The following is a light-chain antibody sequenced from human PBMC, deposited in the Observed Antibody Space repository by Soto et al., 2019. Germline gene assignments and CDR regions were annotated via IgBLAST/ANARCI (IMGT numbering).Light chain of an antibody. CDR2: DVS. CDR3: SSYTSSSPLV. J-gene: IGLJ2*01. V-gene: IGLV2-14*01. Sequence: QSVLTQTASVSGSAGQSITISCTGTSSDVGGYNSVSWYQQHPGKAPKLMIYDVSNWPSGVSNRFSGSKSGNTASLTISGLQAEDEANYYFSSYTSSSPLVFGGGTKLTVL. CDR1: SSDVGGYNS.